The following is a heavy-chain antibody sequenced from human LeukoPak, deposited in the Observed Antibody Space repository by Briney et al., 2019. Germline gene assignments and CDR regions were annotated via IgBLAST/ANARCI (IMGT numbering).Heavy chain of an antibody. CDR1: GGTFSSYA. CDR3: ARGEILGVNYYYMDV. CDR2: IIPIFGTA. Sequence: SVKVSCKASGGTFSSYAISWVRQAPGQGLEWMGGIIPIFGTANYAQKFQGRVTITADESTSTAYMELSSLRSEDTAVYYCARGEILGVNYYYMDVWGKGTTVTISS. J-gene: IGHJ6*03. V-gene: IGHV1-69*01. D-gene: IGHD2-8*02.